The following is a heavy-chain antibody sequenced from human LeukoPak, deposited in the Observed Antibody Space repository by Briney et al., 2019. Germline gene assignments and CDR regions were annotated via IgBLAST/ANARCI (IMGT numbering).Heavy chain of an antibody. V-gene: IGHV1-69*04. Sequence: SVKVSCKASGYTFTSYGISWVRQAPGQGLEWMGRIIPILGIANYAQKFQGRVTITADKSTSTAYMELSSLRSEDTAVYYCARDEYYYDSSGYYSYWGQGTLVTVSS. J-gene: IGHJ4*02. CDR1: GYTFTSYG. CDR3: ARDEYYYDSSGYYSY. D-gene: IGHD3-22*01. CDR2: IIPILGIA.